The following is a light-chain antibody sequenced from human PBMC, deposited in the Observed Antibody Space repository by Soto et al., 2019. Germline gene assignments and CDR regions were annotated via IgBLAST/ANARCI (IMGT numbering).Light chain of an antibody. V-gene: IGLV2-8*01. CDR3: SPCAGSNNPYV. CDR1: SSDVGGCKF. Sequence: QSALTQPPSASGSPGQSVTISCTGTSSDVGGCKFVSWYQQYPGKAPRLIIYEVYKRPSGVPDRFSGSKSGNTASLTVSGLKAEDEADYYCSPCAGSNNPYVFGTGTKLTVL. J-gene: IGLJ1*01. CDR2: EVY.